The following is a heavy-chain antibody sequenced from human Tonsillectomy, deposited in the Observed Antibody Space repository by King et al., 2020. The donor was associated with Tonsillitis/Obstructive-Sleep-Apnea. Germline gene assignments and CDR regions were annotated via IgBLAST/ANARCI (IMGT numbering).Heavy chain of an antibody. V-gene: IGHV3-30*18. CDR2: ISYDGSNK. CDR1: GFTFSSYG. J-gene: IGHJ3*02. Sequence: VQLVESGGGVVQPGRSLRLSCAASGFTFSSYGMHWVRQAPGKGLEWVAVISYDGSNKYYVDSVKGRFTISRDNSKNTLYLQMNSLRAEDTAVYYCAKDAINDGVGIWGQGTMVTVSS. D-gene: IGHD3-16*01. CDR3: AKDAINDGVGI.